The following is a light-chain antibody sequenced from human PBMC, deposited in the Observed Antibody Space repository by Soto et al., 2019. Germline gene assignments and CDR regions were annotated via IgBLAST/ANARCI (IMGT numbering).Light chain of an antibody. J-gene: IGKJ4*01. Sequence: EIVMPQSPVSLPVTPGEPASISCRSSQSLLHSNGYNYLDWYLQKPGQSPQLLIYMGSNRASGGPDRFSVSGSGTDFTLKISRVEAEDVGVYYCVQGLQTPLTFGGGTKVEIK. V-gene: IGKV2-28*01. CDR3: VQGLQTPLT. CDR1: QSLLHSNGYNY. CDR2: MGS.